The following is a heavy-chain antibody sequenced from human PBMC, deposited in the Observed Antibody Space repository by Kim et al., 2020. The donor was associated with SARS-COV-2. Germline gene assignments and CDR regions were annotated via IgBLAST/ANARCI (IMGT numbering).Heavy chain of an antibody. CDR3: ARDAKYYYDSSGYLNWFDP. D-gene: IGHD3-22*01. V-gene: IGHV3-30*07. Sequence: GRFTISRDKSKNTLYLQMNSLRAEDTAVYYCARDAKYYYDSSGYLNWFDPWGQGTLVTVSS. J-gene: IGHJ5*02.